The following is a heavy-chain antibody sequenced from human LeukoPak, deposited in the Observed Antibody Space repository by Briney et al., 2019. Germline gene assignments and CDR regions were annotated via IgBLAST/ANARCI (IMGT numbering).Heavy chain of an antibody. J-gene: IGHJ6*03. CDR1: GGSISSGSYY. CDR3: ARDSEGRSSYWGSNYYYMDV. Sequence: SETLSLTCTVSGGSISSGSYYWSWIRQPAGKGLGWIGRIYTSGSTNYNPSLKSRVTISVDTSKNQFSLKLSSVTAADTAVYYCARDSEGRSSYWGSNYYYMDVWGKGTTVTISS. D-gene: IGHD3-10*01. CDR2: IYTSGST. V-gene: IGHV4-61*02.